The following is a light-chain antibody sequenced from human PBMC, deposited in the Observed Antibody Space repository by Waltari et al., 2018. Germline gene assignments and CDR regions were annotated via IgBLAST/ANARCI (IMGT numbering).Light chain of an antibody. CDR1: SSDVAGYNY. Sequence: QSALTQPASVSGSPGQPITISCPGPSSDVAGYNYVSWYQHHPGKAPNLMIYDVSTRPSGVSNRFSGSKSGNTASLTISGLQAEAEADYYCCSYAGSSTPVVFGGGTKLTVL. CDR3: CSYAGSSTPVV. V-gene: IGLV2-23*02. CDR2: DVS. J-gene: IGLJ2*01.